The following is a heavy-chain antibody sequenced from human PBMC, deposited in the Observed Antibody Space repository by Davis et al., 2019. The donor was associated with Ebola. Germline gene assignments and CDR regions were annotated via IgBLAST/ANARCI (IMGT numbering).Heavy chain of an antibody. J-gene: IGHJ3*02. CDR3: ARGGYNWNGLSSNDAFDI. Sequence: PSETLSLTCAASGFTFSNYGMNWVRQAPGKGLEWVSSISSSSSYIYYADSVKGRFTISRDNAKNSLYLQMNSLRAEDTAVYYCARGGYNWNGLSSNDAFDIWGQGTMVTVSS. D-gene: IGHD1-1*01. V-gene: IGHV3-21*01. CDR1: GFTFSNYG. CDR2: ISSSSSYI.